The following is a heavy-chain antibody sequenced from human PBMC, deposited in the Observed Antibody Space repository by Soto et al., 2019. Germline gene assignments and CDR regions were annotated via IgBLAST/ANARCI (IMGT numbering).Heavy chain of an antibody. Sequence: QVQLVQSGAEEKKPGASVKVSCKASGYTFTSYAMHWVRQAPGQRLEWMGWINAGYGNTKYSQKFQGRVTITRDTSASTAYMELSSLRSEDTAVYYCARDRQQLSWVDPWGQGTLVTVSS. CDR1: GYTFTSYA. D-gene: IGHD6-13*01. V-gene: IGHV1-3*05. CDR3: ARDRQQLSWVDP. CDR2: INAGYGNT. J-gene: IGHJ5*02.